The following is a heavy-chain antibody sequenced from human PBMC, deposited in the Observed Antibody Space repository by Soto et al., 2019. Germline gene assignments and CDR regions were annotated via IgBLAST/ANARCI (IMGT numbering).Heavy chain of an antibody. CDR1: GFTFSSYG. D-gene: IGHD3-22*01. CDR2: IWYDGSNK. Sequence: QVQLVESGGGVVQPGRSLRLSCAASGFTFSSYGMHWVRQAPGKGLEWVAVIWYDGSNKYYADSVKGRFTISRDNSKNTLYLQMNSLRAEDTAVYYCAREAYYDSSGYYLAGAFDIWGQGTMVTVSS. J-gene: IGHJ3*02. CDR3: AREAYYDSSGYYLAGAFDI. V-gene: IGHV3-33*01.